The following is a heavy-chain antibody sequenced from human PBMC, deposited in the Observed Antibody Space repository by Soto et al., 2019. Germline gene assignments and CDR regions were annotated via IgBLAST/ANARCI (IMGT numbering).Heavy chain of an antibody. D-gene: IGHD6-19*01. CDR1: GYSFTNYW. J-gene: IGHJ4*02. CDR3: ARAPSHGWFQHFDY. V-gene: IGHV5-51*01. CDR2: IYPGDSDT. Sequence: GESLKISCKGSGYSFTNYWIGWVRQMPGKGLEWMGTIYPGDSDTRYSPSFQGQVTISADKSISTAYLQWSSLKASDTATYFCARAPSHGWFQHFDYWGQGTLVTVSS.